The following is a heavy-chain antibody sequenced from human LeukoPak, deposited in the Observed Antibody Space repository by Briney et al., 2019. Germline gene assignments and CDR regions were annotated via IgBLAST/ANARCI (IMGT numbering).Heavy chain of an antibody. D-gene: IGHD3-10*01. CDR2: ISAYNGNT. V-gene: IGHV1-18*01. CDR1: GYTFTSYG. Sequence: ASVKVSCKASGYTFTSYGISWVRQAPGQGLEWMGWISAYNGNTNYAQKLQGRVTMTTDTSTSTAYMELRSLRSDDTAVYYCARDLTPYYYGSGSYDLYYYGMDVWGQGTTVTVSS. CDR3: ARDLTPYYYGSGSYDLYYYGMDV. J-gene: IGHJ6*02.